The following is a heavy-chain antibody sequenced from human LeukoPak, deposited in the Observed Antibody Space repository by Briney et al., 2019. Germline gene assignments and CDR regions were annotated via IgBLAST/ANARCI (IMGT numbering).Heavy chain of an antibody. CDR3: AREPRNWNEDYYYYYMDV. CDR1: GFTLSDYY. J-gene: IGHJ6*03. V-gene: IGHV3-11*01. CDR2: ISSSGSTI. D-gene: IGHD1-20*01. Sequence: TGGPLRLSCGACGFTLSDYYMRGIRQAPGKGLDWVSYISSSGSTIYYADSVKGRFTISRDNAKNSLYLQMNSLRAEDTAVYYCAREPRNWNEDYYYYYMDVWGKGTTVTVSS.